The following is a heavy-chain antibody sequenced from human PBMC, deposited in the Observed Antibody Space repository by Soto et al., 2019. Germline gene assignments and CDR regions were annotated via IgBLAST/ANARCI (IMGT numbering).Heavy chain of an antibody. V-gene: IGHV4-39*01. J-gene: IGHJ4*02. CDR1: GGSISSSSYY. Sequence: QLQLQESGPGLVKPSETLSLTCTVSGGSISSSSYYWGWIRQPPGKGLEWIGSIYYSGSTYYNPSLTSRVTKPADTSKNQCSLKLSSVTAADTAVYYCARHTPAISISDHWGQGTLVTVSS. CDR2: IYYSGST. CDR3: ARHTPAISISDH. D-gene: IGHD2-15*01.